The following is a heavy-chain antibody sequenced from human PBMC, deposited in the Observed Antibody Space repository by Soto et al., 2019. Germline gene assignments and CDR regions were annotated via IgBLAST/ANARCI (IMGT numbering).Heavy chain of an antibody. D-gene: IGHD2-21*02. CDR3: AREIVTAGGNNYFDP. CDR2: VYHTGDT. CDR1: GGTVASSHW. Sequence: NPSETLSLTCGVSGGTVASSHWWSWVRQSPGRGLEWIGNVYHTGDTNFNPSLQSRVTFSVDKSNNQFSLRLTSVTAADTAVYLCAREIVTAGGNNYFDPWGPGTLVTVSS. J-gene: IGHJ5*02. V-gene: IGHV4-4*02.